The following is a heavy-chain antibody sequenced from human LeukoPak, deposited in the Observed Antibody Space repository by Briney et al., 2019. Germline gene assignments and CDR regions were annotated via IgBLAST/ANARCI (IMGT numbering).Heavy chain of an antibody. CDR1: GFTFSSQS. D-gene: IGHD2-8*01. J-gene: IGHJ5*02. CDR2: IDSSSTYI. V-gene: IGHV3-21*01. Sequence: GGSLRLSCAASGFTFSSQSMNWVRQAPGKGLEWVSSIDSSSTYIYYADPVKGRFTISRDNAKNSLFLQMDSLRAEDTAVYYCVREYCTRGNCPNWFDPWGQGTRSPSPQ. CDR3: VREYCTRGNCPNWFDP.